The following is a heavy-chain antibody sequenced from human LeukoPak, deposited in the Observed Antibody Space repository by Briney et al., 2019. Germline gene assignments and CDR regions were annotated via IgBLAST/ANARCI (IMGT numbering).Heavy chain of an antibody. CDR1: GFTLSGNW. Sequence: GGSLRLSCAASGFTLSGNWMHWVRQAPGKGLEWVSAMSGSGGSIYYADSVKGRFTISRDNSKNTLYLQMNSLRAEDTAVYYCAKYTAVGVRWFDPWGQGTLVTVSS. V-gene: IGHV3-23*01. CDR2: MSGSGGSI. J-gene: IGHJ5*02. CDR3: AKYTAVGVRWFDP. D-gene: IGHD4-23*01.